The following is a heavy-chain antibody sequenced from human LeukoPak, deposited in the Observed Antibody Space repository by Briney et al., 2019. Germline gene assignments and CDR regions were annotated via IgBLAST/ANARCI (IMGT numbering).Heavy chain of an antibody. D-gene: IGHD3-3*01. CDR2: ISAYNGNT. Sequence: ASVKVSCKASGYTFTGYGISWVRQAPGQGPEWMGWISAYNGNTNYAQKLQGRVTMTTDTSTSTAYMELRSLRSDDTAVYYCARAYDFWSGYPSGDYWGQGTLVTVSS. J-gene: IGHJ4*02. CDR1: GYTFTGYG. V-gene: IGHV1-18*01. CDR3: ARAYDFWSGYPSGDY.